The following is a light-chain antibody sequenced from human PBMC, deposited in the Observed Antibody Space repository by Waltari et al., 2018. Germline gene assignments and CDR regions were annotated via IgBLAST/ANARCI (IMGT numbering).Light chain of an antibody. J-gene: IGKJ1*01. CDR2: STS. CDR1: QSIRNN. V-gene: IGKV3-15*01. Sequence: EIVMTQSPATLSVSPGERATLSCRASQSIRNNLAWYQQKPGQAPRLLIHSTSIWAPGIPTRFNGSGSGTEFTLSISSLQSEDFALYYCHHYNNWGTFGQGTKVEFK. CDR3: HHYNNWGT.